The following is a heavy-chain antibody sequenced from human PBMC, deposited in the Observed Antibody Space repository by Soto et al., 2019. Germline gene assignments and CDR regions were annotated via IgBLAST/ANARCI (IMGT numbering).Heavy chain of an antibody. J-gene: IGHJ4*02. V-gene: IGHV4-30-4*01. CDR3: ARDGSSGIAAAGTIDY. CDR2: IYYSGST. D-gene: IGHD6-13*01. Sequence: KASETLSLTCTVSGGSISSGDYYWSWIHQPPGKGLEWIGYIYYSGSTYYNPSLKSRVTISVDTSRNQFSLKLSSVTAADTAVYYCARDGSSGIAAAGTIDYWGQGTLVTVSS. CDR1: GGSISSGDYY.